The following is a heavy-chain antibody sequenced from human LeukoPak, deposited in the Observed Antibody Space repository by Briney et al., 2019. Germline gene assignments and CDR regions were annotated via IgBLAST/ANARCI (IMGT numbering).Heavy chain of an antibody. J-gene: IGHJ4*02. CDR2: IYYSGST. D-gene: IGHD6-19*01. Sequence: PSETLSLTCTVSGGSISSYYWSWIRQPPGKGLEWIGYIYYSGSTNYNPSLKSRVTISVDTSKNQFSLKLSSVTAADTAVYYCARARSSGPPGYWGQGTLVTVSS. CDR3: ARARSSGPPGY. V-gene: IGHV4-59*01. CDR1: GGSISSYY.